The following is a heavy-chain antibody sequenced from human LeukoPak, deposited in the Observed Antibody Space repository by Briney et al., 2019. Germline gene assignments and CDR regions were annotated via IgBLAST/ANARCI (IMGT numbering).Heavy chain of an antibody. CDR3: ARVFDS. CDR2: VFYTGKT. J-gene: IGHJ4*02. V-gene: IGHV4-39*07. Sequence: SETLSLTCTVSGASVSTSDYYWCWIRQSPVKGLEWIGDVFYTGKTNYHPSLRGRSTISIDTSKNQFSLKLTYVTAADSAVYYCARVFDSWGQGTLVTVSS. CDR1: GASVSTSDYY.